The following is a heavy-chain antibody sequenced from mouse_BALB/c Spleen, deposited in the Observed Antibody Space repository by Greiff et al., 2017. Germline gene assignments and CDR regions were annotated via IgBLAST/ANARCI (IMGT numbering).Heavy chain of an antibody. J-gene: IGHJ4*01. CDR2: INPSSGYT. Sequence: VQLQQSGAELARPGASVKMSCKASGYTFTSYTMHWVKQRPGQGLEWIGYINPSSGYTNYNQKFKDKATLTADKSSSTAYMQLSSLTSEDSAVYYCARNYYGNAYAMDYWGQGTSVTVSS. D-gene: IGHD2-1*01. V-gene: IGHV1-4*01. CDR1: GYTFTSYT. CDR3: ARNYYGNAYAMDY.